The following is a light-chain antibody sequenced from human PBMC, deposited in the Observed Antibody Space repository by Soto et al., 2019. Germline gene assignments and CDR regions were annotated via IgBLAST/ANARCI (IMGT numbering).Light chain of an antibody. Sequence: QSVLTQPPSVSEAPGQRVTISCTGSSSNIGAGYEAHWYQQVPGTAPKLLIYENNNRPSGVPDRFSGSKSGTSASLAITGLQAEDEAEYYCQSYDSSRSGDVSGTGTKLTVL. CDR2: ENN. J-gene: IGLJ1*01. CDR3: QSYDSSRSGDV. CDR1: SSNIGAGYE. V-gene: IGLV1-40*01.